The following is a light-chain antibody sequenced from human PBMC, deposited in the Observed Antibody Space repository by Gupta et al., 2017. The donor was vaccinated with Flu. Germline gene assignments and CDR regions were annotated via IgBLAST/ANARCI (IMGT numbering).Light chain of an antibody. CDR2: KDS. CDR1: ALSKQS. J-gene: IGLJ1*01. CDR3: HAADSSGTYV. V-gene: IGLV3-25*03. Sequence: SYELTQPPSVSVSPGQTARITCSGDALSKQSGYWYQQKPGQAPVMVIYKDSERPAGIPGRFSGSSSGTTVTLTISGGQAEDEADYYCHAADSSGTYVFGTGTKVTVL.